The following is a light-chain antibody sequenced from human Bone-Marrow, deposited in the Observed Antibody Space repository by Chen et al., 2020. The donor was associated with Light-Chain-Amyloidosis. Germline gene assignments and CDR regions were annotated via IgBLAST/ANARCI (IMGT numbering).Light chain of an antibody. CDR3: QQYYSNPWT. V-gene: IGKV1-39*01. J-gene: IGKJ1*01. CDR2: AAS. CDR1: QSISSY. Sequence: DIQMTQSPSSLSASVGDRVTITCRASQSISSYLTWYQQKPGQAPKLLIYAASSLKSGVPSRFSGSGSGTEFTLTISSLQPEDFATYYCQQYYSNPWTFGQGTKVEIK.